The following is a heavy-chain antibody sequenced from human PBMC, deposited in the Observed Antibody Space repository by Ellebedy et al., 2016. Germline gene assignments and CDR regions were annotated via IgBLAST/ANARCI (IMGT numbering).Heavy chain of an antibody. CDR2: ISDRGVNP. J-gene: IGHJ4*02. V-gene: IGHV3-23*01. D-gene: IGHD2-15*01. CDR3: AKQLGYCSEGTCYFDF. CDR1: GFTFSGSA. Sequence: GGSLRLXXVASGFTFSGSAMSWVRQAPGKGPEWVAAISDRGVNPYYADAVKGRFTISRDNSKSTLSLQMNSLRAEDTALYYCAKQLGYCSEGTCYFDFWGQGTPVTVSS.